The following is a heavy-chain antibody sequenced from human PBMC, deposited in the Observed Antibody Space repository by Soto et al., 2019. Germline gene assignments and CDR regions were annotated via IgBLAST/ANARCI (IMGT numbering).Heavy chain of an antibody. D-gene: IGHD3-16*01. J-gene: IGHJ5*02. Sequence: SETLSLTCTVSGDSVSSGDYYWTWIRQPPGKGLEWVGHIYFSGRTNYIPSLESRVTISLDTSKNQFSLKSTSVTAADTAVYYCARVPIDTYMIYWSDPWGQGTLVTVSS. CDR3: ARVPIDTYMIYWSDP. CDR1: GDSVSSGDYY. CDR2: IYFSGRT. V-gene: IGHV4-61*08.